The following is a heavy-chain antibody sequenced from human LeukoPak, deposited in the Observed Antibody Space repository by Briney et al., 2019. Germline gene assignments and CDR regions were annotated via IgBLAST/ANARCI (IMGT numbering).Heavy chain of an antibody. CDR1: GDSISNFY. Sequence: SQTLSLTCTVSGDSISNFYWGWIRQHLGKGLEWIGYIHYSGSTFYNPSLKGRVTISLDTSKNQFSLSLNSVTAADTAVYYCARAGSDFGSGRAWFNPWGQGTLVTVSS. J-gene: IGHJ5*02. V-gene: IGHV4-31*03. CDR2: IHYSGST. CDR3: ARAGSDFGSGRAWFNP. D-gene: IGHD3-10*01.